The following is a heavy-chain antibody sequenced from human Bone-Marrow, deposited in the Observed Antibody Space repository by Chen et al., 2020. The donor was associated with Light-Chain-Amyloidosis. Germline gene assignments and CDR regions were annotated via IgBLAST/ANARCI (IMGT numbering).Heavy chain of an antibody. D-gene: IGHD2-2*01. CDR1: GFTFDDFT. CDR2: ISWDGRST. J-gene: IGHJ4*02. CDR3: VKDIEQYQLLFGLGY. Sequence: EVQLVESGGVVVQPGGSLRLSCAASGFTFDDFTMHWVRQFPGKGLEWVSLISWDGRSTYYADSVKGRFTISRDNSKNSLYLQMNSLRTEDTALYYCVKDIEQYQLLFGLGYWGQGTLVTVSS. V-gene: IGHV3-43*01.